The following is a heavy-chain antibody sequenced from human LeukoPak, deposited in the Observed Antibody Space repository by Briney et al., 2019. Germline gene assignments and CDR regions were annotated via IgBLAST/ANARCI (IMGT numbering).Heavy chain of an antibody. D-gene: IGHD1-26*01. Sequence: SETLSLTCTVSGGSISSSSYYWGWIRQPPGKGLEWIGTIYYSGSTYYNPSRKSRVTISVDTSKNQFSLKLSSVTAADTAVYYCARQGSGNYLSPVNYWGQGTLVTVSS. CDR3: ARQGSGNYLSPVNY. CDR1: GGSISSSSYY. V-gene: IGHV4-39*01. CDR2: IYYSGST. J-gene: IGHJ4*02.